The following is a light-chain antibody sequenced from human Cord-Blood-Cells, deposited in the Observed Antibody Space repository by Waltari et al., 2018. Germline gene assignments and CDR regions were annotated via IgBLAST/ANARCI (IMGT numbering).Light chain of an antibody. V-gene: IGLV1-40*01. CDR2: GNI. J-gene: IGLJ3*02. CDR1: SPNIGAGYA. CDR3: QYYDSSLSGSV. Sequence: QSVLTHPPSVSGAPGQRVTISCTGSSPNIGAGYAVHWYQQLPGTAPKLPIYGNINRPSGVPDRFSGSKSGTSASLAITGLQAEDEADYYCQYYDSSLSGSVFGGGTKLTVL.